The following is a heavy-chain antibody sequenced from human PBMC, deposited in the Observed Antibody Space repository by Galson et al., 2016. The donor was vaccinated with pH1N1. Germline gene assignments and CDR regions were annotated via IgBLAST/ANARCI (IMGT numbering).Heavy chain of an antibody. Sequence: SLRLSCAASEFTFSSYWMSWVRQAPGKGLEWVANIKQDGGEKYYVDSVRGRFTISRDNAKNSLYLQINSLRAEDTAVDYCARDLGYLGGTGFDYWGPGTLVTVSS. V-gene: IGHV3-7*04. D-gene: IGHD1-26*01. J-gene: IGHJ4*02. CDR1: EFTFSSYW. CDR3: ARDLGYLGGTGFDY. CDR2: IKQDGGEK.